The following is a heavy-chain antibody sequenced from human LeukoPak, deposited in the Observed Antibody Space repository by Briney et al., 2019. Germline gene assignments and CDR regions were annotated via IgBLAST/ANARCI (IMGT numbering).Heavy chain of an antibody. D-gene: IGHD2-8*01. J-gene: IGHJ4*02. CDR1: GGSISSSSYY. Sequence: SETLSLTCTVSGGSISSSSYYWGWIRQPPGKGLEWIGSIYYSGSTYYNSSLKSRVTISVDTSKNQFSLKLSSVTAADTAVYYCSRQVYASYFDYWGQGTLVTVSS. V-gene: IGHV4-39*07. CDR2: IYYSGST. CDR3: SRQVYASYFDY.